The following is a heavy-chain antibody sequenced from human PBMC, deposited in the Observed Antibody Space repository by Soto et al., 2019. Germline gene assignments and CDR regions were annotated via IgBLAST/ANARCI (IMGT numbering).Heavy chain of an antibody. D-gene: IGHD2-15*01. J-gene: IGHJ6*02. CDR2: ISGYNGDT. CDR1: GYTFTRYG. Sequence: ASVKVSCKASGYTFTRYGISWVRQAPGQGLEWMGWISGYNGDTKYAQKFQGRVTMTVDTSTTTAYMELGSLTSDDTAVYYCARAVVVAATPGYYYYGMDVWGQGTTVTVSS. V-gene: IGHV1-18*01. CDR3: ARAVVVAATPGYYYYGMDV.